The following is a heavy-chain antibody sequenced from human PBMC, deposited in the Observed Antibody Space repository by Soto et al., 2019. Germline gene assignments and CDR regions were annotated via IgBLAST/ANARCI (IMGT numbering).Heavy chain of an antibody. V-gene: IGHV1-69*13. D-gene: IGHD3-3*01. Sequence: SVKVSCKASGGTFSSYAISWVRQAPGQGLEWMGGIIPIFGTANYAQKFQGRVTITADESTSTAYMELSSLRSEDTAVYYCASHYDLWSCSFHRSSYFDYWGQGTLVTVS. CDR3: ASHYDLWSCSFHRSSYFDY. CDR2: IIPIFGTA. CDR1: GGTFSSYA. J-gene: IGHJ4*02.